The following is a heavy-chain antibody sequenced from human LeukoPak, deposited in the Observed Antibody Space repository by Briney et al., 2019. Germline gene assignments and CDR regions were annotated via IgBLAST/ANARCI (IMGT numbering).Heavy chain of an antibody. CDR1: GGSISSGGYY. Sequence: PSETLSLTCTVSGGSISSGGYYWSWIRQPPGKGLEWIGYIYHSGSTYYNPSLKSRVTISVDRSKNQFSLKLSSVTAADTAVYYCARGLGSPTGEPKGAFDIWGQGTMVTVSS. J-gene: IGHJ3*02. CDR2: IYHSGST. D-gene: IGHD7-27*01. V-gene: IGHV4-30-2*01. CDR3: ARGLGSPTGEPKGAFDI.